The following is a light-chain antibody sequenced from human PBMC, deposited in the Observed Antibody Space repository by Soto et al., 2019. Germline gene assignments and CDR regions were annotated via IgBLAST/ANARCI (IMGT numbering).Light chain of an antibody. CDR1: SSDVGGYNY. V-gene: IGLV2-14*01. CDR3: ISYTSSRTWV. CDR2: DVS. Sequence: QSVLTQPASVSGSPGQSITISCTGTSSDVGGYNYVSWYQQHPGKVPKLMIYDVSNRPSGVSNRFSGSKSGNTASLTISGLQAEDEADYYCISYTSSRTWVFGGGTKLTVL. J-gene: IGLJ3*02.